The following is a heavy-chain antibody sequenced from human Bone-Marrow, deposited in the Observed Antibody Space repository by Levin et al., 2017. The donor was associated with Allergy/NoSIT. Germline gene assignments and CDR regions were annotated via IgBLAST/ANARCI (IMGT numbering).Heavy chain of an antibody. D-gene: IGHD2-2*01. CDR1: GYTFTGYY. J-gene: IGHJ4*02. CDR2: INPNNAGT. V-gene: IGHV1-2*02. Sequence: GESLKISCKASGYTFTGYYMHWVRQAPGQGLEWMGWINPNNAGTNYAQTFQGRVTMTRDTSISTGYMELSRLRSDDTAVYYCARDLGSTTSWGSGPVDYWGQGTLVSVSS. CDR3: ARDLGSTTSWGSGPVDY.